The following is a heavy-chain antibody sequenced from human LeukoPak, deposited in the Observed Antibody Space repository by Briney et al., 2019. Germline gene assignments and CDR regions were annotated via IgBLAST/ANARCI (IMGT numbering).Heavy chain of an antibody. Sequence: GGSLRLSCAASGFTFSSYGMHWVRQAPGKGLEWVAFIRYDGSNKYYADSVKGRFTISRDNSKNTLYLQMNSLRAEDTAVYYCAKVGLTVTTILDYFDYWGQGTLVTVSS. CDR1: GFTFSSYG. D-gene: IGHD4-11*01. J-gene: IGHJ4*02. V-gene: IGHV3-30*02. CDR3: AKVGLTVTTILDYFDY. CDR2: IRYDGSNK.